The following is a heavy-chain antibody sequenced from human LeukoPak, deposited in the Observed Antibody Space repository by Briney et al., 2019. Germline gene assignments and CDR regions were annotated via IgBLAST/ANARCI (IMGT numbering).Heavy chain of an antibody. CDR2: IYSGGST. CDR3: AREGPRGNSQFDY. CDR1: GFTVSSNY. Sequence: PGGSLRLSCAASGFTVSSNYMSWVRQAPGKGLEWVSVIYSGGSTYYADSVKGRFAIPRDNSKNTLYLQMNSLRAEDTAIYYCAREGPRGNSQFDYWGQGTLVTVSS. D-gene: IGHD4-23*01. V-gene: IGHV3-53*01. J-gene: IGHJ4*02.